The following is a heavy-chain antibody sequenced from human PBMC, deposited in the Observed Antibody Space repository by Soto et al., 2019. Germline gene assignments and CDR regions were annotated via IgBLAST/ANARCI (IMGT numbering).Heavy chain of an antibody. J-gene: IGHJ3*02. V-gene: IGHV3-53*01. Sequence: PGGSLRLSCAASGFTVSSNYMSWVRQAPGKGLEWVSVIYSGGSTYYADSVKGRFTISRDNSKNTLYLQMNSLRAEDTAVYYCAREKYYYDSSGFDAFDIWGQGTMVTVSS. CDR3: AREKYYYDSSGFDAFDI. D-gene: IGHD3-22*01. CDR2: IYSGGST. CDR1: GFTVSSNY.